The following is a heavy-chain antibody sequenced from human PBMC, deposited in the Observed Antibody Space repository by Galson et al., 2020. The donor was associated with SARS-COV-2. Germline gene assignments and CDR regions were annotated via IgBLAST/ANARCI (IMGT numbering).Heavy chain of an antibody. CDR2: ISGNGGGT. Sequence: GESLKISCAASGFTFSNYAMNWIRQAPGKGLEWVSTISGNGGGTYYADSVKGRFTISRDNSKNTLDLQMNSLRADDTAAYFCARRQILGGINGAFDSWGQGITVTVAS. V-gene: IGHV3-23*01. CDR3: ARRQILGGINGAFDS. J-gene: IGHJ3*02. D-gene: IGHD3-3*01. CDR1: GFTFSNYA.